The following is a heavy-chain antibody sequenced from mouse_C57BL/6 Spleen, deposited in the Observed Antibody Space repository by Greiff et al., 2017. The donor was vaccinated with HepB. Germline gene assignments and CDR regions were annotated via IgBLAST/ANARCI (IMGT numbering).Heavy chain of an antibody. CDR3: ANGDWGLDY. CDR2: ISSGGSYT. V-gene: IGHV5-6*01. Sequence: EVQGVESGGDLVKPGGSLKLSCAASGFTFSSYGMSWVRQTPDKRLEWVATISSGGSYTYYPDSVKGRFTISRDNAKNTLYLHMSNLKSEDTAMYDCANGDWGLDYWGQGTTLTVAS. CDR1: GFTFSSYG. D-gene: IGHD4-1*01. J-gene: IGHJ2*01.